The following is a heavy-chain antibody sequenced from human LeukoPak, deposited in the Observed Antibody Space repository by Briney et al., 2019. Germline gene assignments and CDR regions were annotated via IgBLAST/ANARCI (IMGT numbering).Heavy chain of an antibody. CDR3: ARGTTVTPYYFDY. D-gene: IGHD4-17*01. J-gene: IGHJ4*02. V-gene: IGHV1-69*01. CDR2: IIPIFGTA. Sequence: SVKVSCKASGGTFSSYAISWVRQAAGQGLEWMGGIIPIFGTANYAQKFQGRVTITADESTSTAYMELSSLRSEDTAVYYCARGTTVTPYYFDYWGQGTLVTVSS. CDR1: GGTFSSYA.